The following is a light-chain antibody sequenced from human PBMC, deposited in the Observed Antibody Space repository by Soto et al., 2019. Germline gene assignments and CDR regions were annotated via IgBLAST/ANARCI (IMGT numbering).Light chain of an antibody. J-gene: IGLJ2*01. Sequence: QSALTQPASVSGSPGQSITISCTGSSSDVGAYNFVSWYQQHPGKAPKLMIYEVSRRPSGVSNRFSASKSGNTASLTISGLQADDEADYYCSSYTTRSTVIIGGGTK. CDR2: EVS. V-gene: IGLV2-14*01. CDR1: SSDVGAYNF. CDR3: SSYTTRSTVI.